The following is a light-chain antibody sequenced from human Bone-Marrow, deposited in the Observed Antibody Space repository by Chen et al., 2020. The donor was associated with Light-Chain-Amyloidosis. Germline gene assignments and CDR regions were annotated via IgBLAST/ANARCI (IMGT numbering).Light chain of an antibody. CDR3: QSADSSGTYEVI. Sequence: SYELTLPPSVSVSPGQTARITCSGDDLPTKYAYWYQQKPGPAPVLGIHRDTERPSGLSERFSGSSSGTTATLTISGVQAEDEADYHCQSADSSGTYEVIFGGGTKLTVL. CDR1: DLPTKY. J-gene: IGLJ2*01. V-gene: IGLV3-25*03. CDR2: RDT.